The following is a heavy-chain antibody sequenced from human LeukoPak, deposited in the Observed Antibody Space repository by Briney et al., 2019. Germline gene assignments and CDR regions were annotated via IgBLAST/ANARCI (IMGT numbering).Heavy chain of an antibody. Sequence: SETLSLTCTVSGGSISGADYYWSWIRQPPGKGLEWIGYIYYSGSTYYNPSLKSRVTISVDTSKNQFSLKLSSVTAADTAVYYCARGREDDAEGFDYWGQGTLVTVSS. CDR1: GGSISGADYY. D-gene: IGHD1-26*01. CDR2: IYYSGST. V-gene: IGHV4-30-4*01. J-gene: IGHJ4*02. CDR3: ARGREDDAEGFDY.